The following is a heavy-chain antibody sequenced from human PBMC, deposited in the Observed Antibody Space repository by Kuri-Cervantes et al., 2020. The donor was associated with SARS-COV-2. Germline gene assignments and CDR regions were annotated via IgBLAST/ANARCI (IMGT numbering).Heavy chain of an antibody. CDR2: IRYDGSNK. Sequence: GESLKISCAASGFTFSSYGMHWVRQAPGKGLEWVAFIRYDGSNKYYADSVKGRFTISRDNAKNSLYLQMNSLRAEDTAVYYCARDGGVVIPWFDPWGQGTLVTVSS. V-gene: IGHV3-30*02. CDR3: ARDGGVVIPWFDP. D-gene: IGHD3-3*01. J-gene: IGHJ5*02. CDR1: GFTFSSYG.